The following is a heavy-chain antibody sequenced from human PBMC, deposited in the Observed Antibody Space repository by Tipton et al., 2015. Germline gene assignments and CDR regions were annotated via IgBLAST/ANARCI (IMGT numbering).Heavy chain of an antibody. V-gene: IGHV3-7*01. CDR1: GFTLSAYW. CDR3: ARVVYTSSGWYDN. CDR2: IKQDGSEK. D-gene: IGHD6-13*01. Sequence: SLRLSCAASGFTLSAYWMSWVRQAPGKGLEWVANIKQDGSEKHHVDSVEGRFTISRDNAKNSLYLQMNSLRGEDTAVYKCARVVYTSSGWYDNWGQGTLVTVSS. J-gene: IGHJ5*02.